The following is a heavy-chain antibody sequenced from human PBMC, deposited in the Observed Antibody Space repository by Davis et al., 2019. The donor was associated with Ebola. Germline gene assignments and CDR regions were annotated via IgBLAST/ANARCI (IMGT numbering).Heavy chain of an antibody. CDR1: GFTFSDYY. J-gene: IGHJ4*02. CDR2: ISPTGLTI. CDR3: ARDESTRLVATEPLDF. V-gene: IGHV3-11*01. Sequence: GESLKISCEASGFTFSDYYMSWIRQAPGKGLEWLSYISPTGLTISYADSVKGRFTISRDNAKNSVYLQMDSLRAEDTAVYYCARDESTRLVATEPLDFWGQGTLVTVS. D-gene: IGHD5-12*01.